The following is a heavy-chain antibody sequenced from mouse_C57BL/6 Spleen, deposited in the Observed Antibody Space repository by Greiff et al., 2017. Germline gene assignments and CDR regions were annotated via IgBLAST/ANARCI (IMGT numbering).Heavy chain of an antibody. J-gene: IGHJ4*01. V-gene: IGHV1-22*01. Sequence: VQLKQSGPELVKPGASVKMSCKASGYTFTDYNMHWVKQSHGKSLEWIGYINPNNGGTSYNQKFKGKATLTVNKSSSTAYMELRSLTSEDSAVYYCAREGRITTVVATDYAMDYWGQGTSVTVSS. D-gene: IGHD1-1*01. CDR1: GYTFTDYN. CDR3: AREGRITTVVATDYAMDY. CDR2: INPNNGGT.